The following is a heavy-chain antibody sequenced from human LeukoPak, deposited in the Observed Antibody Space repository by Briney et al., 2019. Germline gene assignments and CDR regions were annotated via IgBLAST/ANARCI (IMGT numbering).Heavy chain of an antibody. Sequence: SETLSLTCAVYGGSFSGYYWSWIRQPPGKGLEWIGEINHSGSTNYNPSLKSRVTISVDTSKNQFSLKLSSVTAADTAVYYCAGGGRFGGPYYYYYYMDVWGKGTTVTVSS. CDR3: AGGGRFGGPYYYYYYMDV. J-gene: IGHJ6*03. V-gene: IGHV4-34*01. CDR1: GGSFSGYY. CDR2: INHSGST. D-gene: IGHD3-10*01.